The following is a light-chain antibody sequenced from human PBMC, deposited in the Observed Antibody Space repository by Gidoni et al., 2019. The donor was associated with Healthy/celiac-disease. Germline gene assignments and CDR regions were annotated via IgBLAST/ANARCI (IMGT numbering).Light chain of an antibody. CDR3: QQSYRNPNT. V-gene: IGKV1-39*01. CDR1: QSSSSY. J-gene: IGKJ4*01. Sequence: DIQLTQSPSYLSASVGDRVTITCLASQSSSSYLNWYQQKPGKAPKLLIYAASSLQSGVPSRFSGSGSGTDFTLTISSLQPEDFATYYCQQSYRNPNTCGGGTKVEIK. CDR2: AAS.